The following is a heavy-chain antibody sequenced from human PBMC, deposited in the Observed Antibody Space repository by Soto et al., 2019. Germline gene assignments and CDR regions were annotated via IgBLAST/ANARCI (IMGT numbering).Heavy chain of an antibody. V-gene: IGHV4-31*03. Sequence: QVQLQESGPGLVKPSQTLSLTCTVSGGSISSGGYYWSWIRQHPGKGLEWIGYIYYSGSTYYNPSLQSRVPISVDTSKNQFSLKLSSVTAADTAGYDCASAGEPVGVVSPWGQGTLVTVSS. CDR1: GGSISSGGYY. CDR2: IYYSGST. D-gene: IGHD3-3*01. J-gene: IGHJ5*02. CDR3: ASAGEPVGVVSP.